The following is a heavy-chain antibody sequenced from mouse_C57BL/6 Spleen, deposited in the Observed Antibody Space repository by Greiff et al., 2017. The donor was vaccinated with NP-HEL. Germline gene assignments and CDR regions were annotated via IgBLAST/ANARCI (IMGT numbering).Heavy chain of an antibody. CDR2: INPSTGGT. D-gene: IGHD2-3*01. Sequence: VQLQQSGPELVKPGASVKISCKASGYSFTGYYMNWVKQSPEKSLEWIGEINPSTGGTTYNQKFKAKATLTVDKSSSTAYMQLKSLTSEDSAVYYCARRWLLRRGAMDYWGQGTSVTVSS. CDR3: ARRWLLRRGAMDY. V-gene: IGHV1-42*01. CDR1: GYSFTGYY. J-gene: IGHJ4*01.